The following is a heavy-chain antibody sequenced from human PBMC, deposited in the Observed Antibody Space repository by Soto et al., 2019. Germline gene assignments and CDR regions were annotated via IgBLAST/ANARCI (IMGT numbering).Heavy chain of an antibody. J-gene: IGHJ4*02. Sequence: QVQLVQSGAEVKKSGSSVKVSCKASGGTFSSYAISWVRQAPGQGLEWMGGIIPIFVTANYAQKFQGRVTITADESTSTAYMELSSLRSEDTAVYYCFASYYDFWSCYSISEDYFDYWGQGTLVTVSS. CDR3: FASYYDFWSCYSISEDYFDY. CDR1: GGTFSSYA. CDR2: IIPIFVTA. D-gene: IGHD3-3*01. V-gene: IGHV1-69*01.